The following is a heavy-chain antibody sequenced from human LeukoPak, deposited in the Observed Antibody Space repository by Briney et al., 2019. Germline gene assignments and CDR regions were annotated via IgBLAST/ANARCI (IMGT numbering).Heavy chain of an antibody. CDR1: GFTLSSYW. Sequence: GGSLRLSCAASGFTLSSYWMHWVRQAPGKGLEYVSAISENGGRTYYANSVKGRFTNSRDNSKNTLYLQMDSLRAEDMAVYYCSRDRVGGWAFDIWGQGTMVTVSS. CDR2: ISENGGRT. CDR3: SRDRVGGWAFDI. J-gene: IGHJ3*02. V-gene: IGHV3-64*01. D-gene: IGHD3-16*01.